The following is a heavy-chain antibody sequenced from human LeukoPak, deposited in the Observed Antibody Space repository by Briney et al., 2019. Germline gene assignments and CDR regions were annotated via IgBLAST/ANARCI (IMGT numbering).Heavy chain of an antibody. CDR1: GFNFSTYY. V-gene: IGHV3-7*05. Sequence: PGGSLRLSCAASGFNFSTYYMAWVRNAPGKGLEWVANIKQDGSTKNYVDSVKGRFTISRDNAYNSLYLQMNSLRAEDTAVYYCARDYGGNLDYWGQGTLVTVSS. J-gene: IGHJ4*02. D-gene: IGHD4-23*01. CDR2: IKQDGSTK. CDR3: ARDYGGNLDY.